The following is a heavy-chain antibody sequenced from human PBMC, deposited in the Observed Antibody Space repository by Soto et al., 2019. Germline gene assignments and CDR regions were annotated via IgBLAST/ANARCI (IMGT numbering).Heavy chain of an antibody. Sequence: SETLSLTCAVYGGSFSGYYWSWIRQPPGKGLEWIGYIYYSGSSDYNPSLKSRLTLSVDTSKNQFSLKLSSVTAADTAVYYFARSLGSGRAAAGTYYWGQGTLVTVSS. J-gene: IGHJ4*02. CDR3: ARSLGSGRAAAGTYY. V-gene: IGHV4-59*08. D-gene: IGHD6-13*01. CDR2: IYYSGSS. CDR1: GGSFSGYY.